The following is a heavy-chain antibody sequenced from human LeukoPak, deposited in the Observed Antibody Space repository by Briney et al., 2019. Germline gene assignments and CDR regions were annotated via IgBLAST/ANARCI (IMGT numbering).Heavy chain of an antibody. V-gene: IGHV1-2*02. CDR1: GYTFTGQF. Sequence: ASVKVSCKASGYTFTGQFMHWVRQAPGQGLEWMGWMNPNTGDTNYAQSFQGRLAMTRDTTISTAYMELSRLTSDDTAVYYCASGVIHGEGDYWGQGTLVTVSS. CDR3: ASGVIHGEGDY. D-gene: IGHD3-16*02. J-gene: IGHJ4*02. CDR2: MNPNTGDT.